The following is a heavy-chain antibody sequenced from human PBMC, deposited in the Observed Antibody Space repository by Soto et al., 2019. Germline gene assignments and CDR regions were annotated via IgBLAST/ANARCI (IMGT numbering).Heavy chain of an antibody. Sequence: KPSETLSLTCAVYGGSFSGYYWSWIRQPPGKGLEWIGEINHSGSTNYNPSLKSRVTISVDTSKNQFSLKLSSVTAADTAVYYCASPSRIAAAGTSYWGQGTLVTVSS. CDR1: GGSFSGYY. J-gene: IGHJ4*02. CDR3: ASPSRIAAAGTSY. V-gene: IGHV4-34*01. D-gene: IGHD6-13*01. CDR2: INHSGST.